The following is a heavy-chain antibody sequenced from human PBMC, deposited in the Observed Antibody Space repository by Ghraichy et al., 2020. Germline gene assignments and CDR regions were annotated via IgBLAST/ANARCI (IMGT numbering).Heavy chain of an antibody. V-gene: IGHV3-23*01. CDR2: ISGSGGST. Sequence: GGSLRLSCAASGFTFSIYAMSWVRQAPGKGLDWVSSISGSGGSTYYVDSVKGRFTISRDNSKDTLYLQMNSLRAEDTALYYCAKVKSNSAYDFYFYGMDVWGQGTTVTVSS. D-gene: IGHD5-12*01. J-gene: IGHJ6*02. CDR1: GFTFSIYA. CDR3: AKVKSNSAYDFYFYGMDV.